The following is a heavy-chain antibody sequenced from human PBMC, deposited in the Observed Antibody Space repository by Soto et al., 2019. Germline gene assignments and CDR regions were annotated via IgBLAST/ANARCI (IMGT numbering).Heavy chain of an antibody. J-gene: IGHJ3*02. CDR1: GYTLTELS. D-gene: IGHD3-3*01. CDR2: FDPEDGET. V-gene: IGHV1-24*01. Sequence: ASVNVSCKVSGYTLTELSMHWVRQAPGKGLEWMGGFDPEDGETIYAQKFQGRVTMTEDTSTDTAYMELSSLRSEDTAVYYCATGSRGSSEIFGVPNFQNAFDIWGQGTMVTVSS. CDR3: ATGSRGSSEIFGVPNFQNAFDI.